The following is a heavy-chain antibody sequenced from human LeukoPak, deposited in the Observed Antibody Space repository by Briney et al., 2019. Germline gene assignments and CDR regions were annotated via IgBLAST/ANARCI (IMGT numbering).Heavy chain of an antibody. CDR1: GYSISSGYY. CDR2: IYHSGST. CDR3: ARDRDSSSSGNWFDP. V-gene: IGHV4-38-2*02. Sequence: SETLSLTCTVSGYSISSGYYWGWIRQPPGKGLEWIGSIYHSGSTYYNPSPKSRVTISVDTSKNQFSLKLSSVTAADTAVYYCARDRDSSSSGNWFDPWGQGTPVTVSS. J-gene: IGHJ5*02. D-gene: IGHD6-6*01.